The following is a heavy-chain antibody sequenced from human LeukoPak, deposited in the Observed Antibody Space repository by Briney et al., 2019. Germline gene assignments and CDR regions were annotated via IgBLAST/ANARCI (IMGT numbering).Heavy chain of an antibody. J-gene: IGHJ4*02. CDR2: INTNTGNP. CDR1: GYTFTTYA. Sequence: GASVKVSCKTSGYTFTTYAISRVRQAPGQGLEWMGWINTNTGNPTYAQGFFTGRYVFSLDTSVNTAYLQITGLKADDTAVYYCGRDPKLGIRGYTYGYIDFWGQGTLVTVAS. V-gene: IGHV7-4-1*02. D-gene: IGHD5-18*01. CDR3: GRDPKLGIRGYTYGYIDF.